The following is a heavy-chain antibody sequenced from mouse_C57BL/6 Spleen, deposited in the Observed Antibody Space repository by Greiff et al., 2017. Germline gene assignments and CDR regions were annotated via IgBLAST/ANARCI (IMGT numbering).Heavy chain of an antibody. Sequence: QVQLQQPGTELVKPGASVKLSCKASGYTFTSYWMHWVKQRPGQGLEWIGNINPSNGGTNYNEKFKSKATLTVDKSSSTAYMQLSRLTSEDSAVYYCARNYGSSYVDYYARDYWGQGTSVTVSS. V-gene: IGHV1-53*01. CDR1: GYTFTSYW. CDR2: INPSNGGT. J-gene: IGHJ4*01. CDR3: ARNYGSSYVDYYARDY. D-gene: IGHD1-1*01.